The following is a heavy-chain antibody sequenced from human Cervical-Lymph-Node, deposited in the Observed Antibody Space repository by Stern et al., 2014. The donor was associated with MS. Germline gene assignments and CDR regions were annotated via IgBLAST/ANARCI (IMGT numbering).Heavy chain of an antibody. J-gene: IGHJ3*02. CDR2: IYQSGST. V-gene: IGHV4-30-2*01. D-gene: IGHD5-24*01. Sequence: QLQLQESGPGLVKPSQTLSLTCAVSGGSIGSGAYFWSWIRQPPAKGLVWVGYIYQSGSTYYKSSLESRVTISVDRSKNQFSLKLSSVTAADTAVYFCARGRESMDMATITVAFDIWGQGTMVSVSP. CDR1: GGSIGSGAYF. CDR3: ARGRESMDMATITVAFDI.